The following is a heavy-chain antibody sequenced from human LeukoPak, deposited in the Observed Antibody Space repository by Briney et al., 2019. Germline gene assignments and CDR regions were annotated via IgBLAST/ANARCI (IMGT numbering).Heavy chain of an antibody. J-gene: IGHJ5*02. CDR3: ARQVASGFDP. CDR1: GFTFSSYE. V-gene: IGHV3-48*03. CDR2: VSSSGTTI. Sequence: GGSLRLSCAASGFTFSSYEMNWVRQAPGKGLEWVSYVSSSGTTIYYADSVKGRFTVSRDNAKNSLYLQMNSLRADDTAVYYCARQVASGFDPWGQGTLVTVSS.